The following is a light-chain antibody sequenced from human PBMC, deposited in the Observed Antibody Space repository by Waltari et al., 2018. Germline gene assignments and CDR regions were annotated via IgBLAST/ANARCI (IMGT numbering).Light chain of an antibody. Sequence: QSVLTQPPSISAAAGQTVTLSCSGTRSNIGDYYVSWYQQVPETAPKILIYDNFKRPSGVSDRFSGSKSGTSATLVITGLQTGDEADYFCGTWDASLTAWVFGGGTRLSVL. CDR2: DNF. J-gene: IGLJ3*02. CDR1: RSNIGDYY. CDR3: GTWDASLTAWV. V-gene: IGLV1-51*01.